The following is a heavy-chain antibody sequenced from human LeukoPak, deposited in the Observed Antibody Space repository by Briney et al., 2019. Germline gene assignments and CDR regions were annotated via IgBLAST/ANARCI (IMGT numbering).Heavy chain of an antibody. CDR2: IYNDIT. Sequence: SQTLSLTCTVSGASFTTYYWTWIRQAPGKGLGFIAYIYNDITNYNPSLKIRATISIDAFKSQVSLRLSSVTAADTAVYYCGRAPRLLDSWGQGILVTVSS. CDR1: GASFTTYY. J-gene: IGHJ4*02. D-gene: IGHD1-1*01. CDR3: GRAPRLLDS. V-gene: IGHV4-4*09.